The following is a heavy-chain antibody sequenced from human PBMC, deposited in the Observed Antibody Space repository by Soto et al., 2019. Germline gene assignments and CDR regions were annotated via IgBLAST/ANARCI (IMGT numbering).Heavy chain of an antibody. Sequence: QVQLVQSGPEVKKPGASVKVSCKASGYTFNRYGISWVRQAPGQGLEWMGWISGYNGYTNYAQKFQGRFTMTTGTSTNTAYMELRSLTFDDSAVYYCARGAYSYDSSGFEWFDPWGQGTLVTVSS. D-gene: IGHD3-22*01. CDR3: ARGAYSYDSSGFEWFDP. J-gene: IGHJ5*02. CDR2: ISGYNGYT. V-gene: IGHV1-18*01. CDR1: GYTFNRYG.